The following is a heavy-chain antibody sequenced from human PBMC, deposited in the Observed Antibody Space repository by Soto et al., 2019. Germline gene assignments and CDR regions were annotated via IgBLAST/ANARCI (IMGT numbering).Heavy chain of an antibody. Sequence: SSVKVSCKASGGTFSSYAISWVRQAPGQGLEWMGGIIPIFGTANYAQKFQGRVTITADESTSTAYMELSSLRSEDTAVYYCARGTYYYDSSGYYCFNYWGQGTLVTVSS. D-gene: IGHD3-22*01. CDR2: IIPIFGTA. V-gene: IGHV1-69*13. J-gene: IGHJ4*02. CDR1: GGTFSSYA. CDR3: ARGTYYYDSSGYYCFNY.